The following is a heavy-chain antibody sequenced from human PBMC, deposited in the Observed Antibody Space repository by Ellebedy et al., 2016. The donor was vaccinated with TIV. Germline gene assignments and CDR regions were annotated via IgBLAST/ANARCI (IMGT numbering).Heavy chain of an antibody. CDR1: GGSFNNYY. D-gene: IGHD6-19*01. V-gene: IGHV4-34*01. CDR3: ARGARSSDRRFDS. CDR2: VLHSGGT. J-gene: IGHJ4*02. Sequence: PSETLSLTCAVYGGSFNNYYWSWIRQPPGKGLEWIGEVLHSGGTTYNPSLKSRVTVSADTSKNQFSLNLTSVTAADTAVYYCARGARSSDRRFDSWGQGTLVTVSS.